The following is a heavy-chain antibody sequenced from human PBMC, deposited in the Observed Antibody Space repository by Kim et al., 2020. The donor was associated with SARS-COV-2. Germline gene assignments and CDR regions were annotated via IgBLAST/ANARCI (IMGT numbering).Heavy chain of an antibody. D-gene: IGHD2-2*01. CDR2: ISGSGGTT. CDR3: ATDRGPNLYDCSSTSCYGWFDP. CDR1: GFTFSSYA. V-gene: IGHV3-23*01. Sequence: GGSLRLSCAASGFTFSSYAMSWVRQAPGTGLEWVSTISGSGGTTYYADSVKGRFTISRDNSKNTLYLQMNSLRAEDTAVYYCATDRGPNLYDCSSTSCYGWFDPWGQGTLVTVSS. J-gene: IGHJ5*02.